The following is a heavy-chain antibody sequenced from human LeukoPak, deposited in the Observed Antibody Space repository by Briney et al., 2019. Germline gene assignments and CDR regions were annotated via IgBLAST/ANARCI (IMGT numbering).Heavy chain of an antibody. V-gene: IGHV3-11*01. CDR2: ISHRVSDV. D-gene: IGHD6-13*01. Sequence: SGGSLRLSCAASGFSFSDYYMSWIHQAPGKGLEWVPYISHRVSDVQYADSVKGRFTISRDNARNSLYLQMNGLRAEDTAVYYCAKDILAAGLFFDYWGLGTLVTVSS. J-gene: IGHJ4*02. CDR1: GFSFSDYY. CDR3: AKDILAAGLFFDY.